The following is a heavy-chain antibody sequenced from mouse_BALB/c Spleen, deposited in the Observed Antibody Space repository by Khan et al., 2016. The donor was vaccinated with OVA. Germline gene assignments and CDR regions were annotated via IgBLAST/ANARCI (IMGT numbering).Heavy chain of an antibody. V-gene: IGHV1S136*01. CDR1: GYRFTSYI. CDR2: INPYNGAT. J-gene: IGHJ2*01. Sequence: EVQLQQSGPELVKPGTSVKMSCKASGYRFTSYIIHWVKQRPGQGLEWIGYINPYNGATQYNEKFKGKATLTSDKSSNTAYMELSSLTSEDSAVNYCARGNWQSYDFDYGGQGTTLTVSS. D-gene: IGHD4-1*01. CDR3: ARGNWQSYDFDY.